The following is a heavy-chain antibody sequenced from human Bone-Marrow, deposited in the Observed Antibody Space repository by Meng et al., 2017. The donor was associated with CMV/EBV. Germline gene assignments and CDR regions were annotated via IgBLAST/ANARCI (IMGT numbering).Heavy chain of an antibody. CDR2: IYYSGST. CDR3: ASTGDGYNLPIDY. V-gene: IGHV4-31*02. D-gene: IGHD5-24*01. Sequence: ISGGGSCWVWIRQTPGRGLEWIGYIYYSGSTYYNPSIKSRVTISVDTPKSQFSLKLGSVTAADTAVYYCASTGDGYNLPIDYWGQGTLVTVSS. CDR1: ISGGGSC. J-gene: IGHJ4*02.